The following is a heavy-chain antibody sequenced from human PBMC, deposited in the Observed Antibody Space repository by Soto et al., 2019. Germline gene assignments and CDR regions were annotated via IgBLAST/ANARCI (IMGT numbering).Heavy chain of an antibody. D-gene: IGHD3-10*01. Sequence: GGSLRLSCAASGFTFSSYSMNWVRQAPGKGLEWVSYISSSSSTIYYADSVKGRFTISRDNAKNSLYLQMNSLRDEDTAVYYCARDYHGGFETERYYYYGMDVWGQGTTVTVS. V-gene: IGHV3-48*02. J-gene: IGHJ6*02. CDR1: GFTFSSYS. CDR2: ISSSSSTI. CDR3: ARDYHGGFETERYYYYGMDV.